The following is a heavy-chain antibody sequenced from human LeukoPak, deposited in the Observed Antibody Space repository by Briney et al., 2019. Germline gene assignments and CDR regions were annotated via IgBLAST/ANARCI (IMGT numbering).Heavy chain of an antibody. Sequence: PSETLSLTCAVYGGSFSGYYWSWIRQPPGKGLEWIGEINHSGSTNYNPSLKSRVTISVDTSKNQFSLKLSSVTAADTAVYYCARLNSSSWTYSWFDPWGQGTLVTVSS. CDR2: INHSGST. D-gene: IGHD6-13*01. CDR1: GGSFSGYY. CDR3: ARLNSSSWTYSWFDP. J-gene: IGHJ5*02. V-gene: IGHV4-34*01.